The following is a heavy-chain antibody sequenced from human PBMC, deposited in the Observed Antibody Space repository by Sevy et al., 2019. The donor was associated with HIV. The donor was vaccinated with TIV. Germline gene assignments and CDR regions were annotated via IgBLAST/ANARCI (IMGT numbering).Heavy chain of an antibody. CDR1: GFTFSDYR. D-gene: IGHD2-21*02. Sequence: GGSLRLSCEASGFTFSDYRMTWIRQAPGKGLEWVAYISSRGSTEHYADSVKGRFTISRDNVKNSLYLQMDSLRGEDTAVYYCAREADYYFDSWGQGSLVTSPQ. J-gene: IGHJ4*02. CDR3: AREADYYFDS. CDR2: ISSRGSTE. V-gene: IGHV3-11*01.